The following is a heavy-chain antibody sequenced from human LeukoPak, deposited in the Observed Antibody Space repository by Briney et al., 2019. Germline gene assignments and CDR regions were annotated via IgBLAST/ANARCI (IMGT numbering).Heavy chain of an antibody. CDR1: GFTFSSYW. D-gene: IGHD2-2*01. CDR3: ARAHRPFYCSSTSCQQWVVPDYYYGMHV. V-gene: IGHV3-7*01. CDR2: IKQDGSEK. Sequence: GGSLRLSCAASGFTFSSYWMRWVRQAPGKGLEWVANIKQDGSEKYYVDSVKGRFTISRDNAKNSLYLQMNSLRAEDTAVYYCARAHRPFYCSSTSCQQWVVPDYYYGMHVWGQGATVSVSS. J-gene: IGHJ6*02.